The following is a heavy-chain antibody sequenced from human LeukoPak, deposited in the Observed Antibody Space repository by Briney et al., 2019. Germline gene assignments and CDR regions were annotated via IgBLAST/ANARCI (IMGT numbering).Heavy chain of an antibody. Sequence: GESLKISCKGSGYSFTSYWISWVRQVPGKGLEWMGRIDPSDSYTNYSPSFQGHVTISADKSISTAYLQWSSLKASDTAMYYCARQPRNGYCSGGSCSVSYYYYGMDVWGQGTTVTVSS. V-gene: IGHV5-10-1*01. J-gene: IGHJ6*02. CDR3: ARQPRNGYCSGGSCSVSYYYYGMDV. D-gene: IGHD2-15*01. CDR2: IDPSDSYT. CDR1: GYSFTSYW.